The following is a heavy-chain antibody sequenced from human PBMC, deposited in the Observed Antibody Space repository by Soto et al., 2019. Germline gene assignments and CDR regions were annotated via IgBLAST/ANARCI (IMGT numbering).Heavy chain of an antibody. CDR3: ARDLDFRANWFDP. CDR1: GGTFSSYA. D-gene: IGHD2-21*01. V-gene: IGHV1-69*13. Sequence: ASVKVSCKASGGTFSSYAISWVRQAPGQGLEWMGGIIPIFGTANYAQKFQGRVTITADESTSTAYMELSSLRSEDTAVYYCARDLDFRANWFDPWGQGTLVTVSS. CDR2: IIPIFGTA. J-gene: IGHJ5*02.